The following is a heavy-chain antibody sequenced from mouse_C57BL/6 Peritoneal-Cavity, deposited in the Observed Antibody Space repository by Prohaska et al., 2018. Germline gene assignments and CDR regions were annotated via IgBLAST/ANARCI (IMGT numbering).Heavy chain of an antibody. V-gene: IGHV13-2*01. D-gene: IGHD4-1*01. Sequence: QVQLVETVGGLVRPGNSLKLSCVTSGFTFSNYRMHWLRQPPGKRLEWMAVITVKSDNYGANYAESVKGRLAISRDDSKSSVYLEMNRLREADTATDFCSPTGGVSWFAYWGQGTLVTVSA. CDR1: GFTFSNYR. CDR2: ITVKSDNYGA. J-gene: IGHJ3*01. CDR3: SPTGGVSWFAY.